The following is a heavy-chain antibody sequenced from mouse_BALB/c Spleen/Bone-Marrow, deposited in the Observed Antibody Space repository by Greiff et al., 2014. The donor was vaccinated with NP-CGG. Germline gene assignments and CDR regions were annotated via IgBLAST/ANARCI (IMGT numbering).Heavy chain of an antibody. CDR1: GYTFTSYV. V-gene: IGHV1-14*01. J-gene: IGHJ1*01. CDR2: INPYNDDT. CDR3: ARSLYGYDWYFDV. D-gene: IGHD2-2*01. Sequence: EVKLVESGPELVKPGASVKMSCKASGYTFTSYVVHWVKQKPGQGLEWIGNINPYNDDTMYNEEFKGKATLTSDKSSSTAYMELSSLTSEDSAVYYCARSLYGYDWYFDVWGAGTTVTVSS.